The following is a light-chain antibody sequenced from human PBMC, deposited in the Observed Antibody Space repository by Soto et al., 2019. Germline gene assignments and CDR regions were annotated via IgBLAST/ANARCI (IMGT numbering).Light chain of an antibody. V-gene: IGKV1-5*03. Sequence: DIQMTQSPSTLSASVGDRVTITCRSSQSITDWLAWYQQKPGKAPKFLIYKASNLEGGVPSRLSGSGSGTEFTLTIRSVQPYDFATYYRQYWDDYSWTFGQGTKVEIK. CDR2: KAS. CDR3: QYWDDYSWT. CDR1: QSITDW. J-gene: IGKJ1*01.